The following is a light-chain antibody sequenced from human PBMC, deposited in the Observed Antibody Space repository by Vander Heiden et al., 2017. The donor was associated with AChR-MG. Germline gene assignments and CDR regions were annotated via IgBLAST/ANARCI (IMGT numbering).Light chain of an antibody. CDR1: SSDVGDYKY. J-gene: IGLJ3*02. CDR3: SSYTKSTVV. V-gene: IGLV2-14*03. Sequence: QSALTPPASVSGSPGQSIAISCTGVSSDVGDYKYVSWYQQHPGKAPKLIIFDVGNRPSGVSDRFSGSKSDNTASLTISGLQAEDEADYYCSSYTKSTVVFGGGTKLTVL. CDR2: DVG.